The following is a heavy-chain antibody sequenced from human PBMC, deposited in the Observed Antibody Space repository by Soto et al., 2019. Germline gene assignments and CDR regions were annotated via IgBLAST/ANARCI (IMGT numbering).Heavy chain of an antibody. CDR2: ISYDGSNK. CDR3: AKSAHVGATSPY. Sequence: QVQLVESGGGVVQPGRSLRLSCAASGFTFSSYGMHWVRQAPGKGLEWVAVISYDGSNKYYADSVKGRFTISRDNSKNTLYLQMNSLRAEDTAVYYCAKSAHVGATSPYWGQGTLVTVSS. CDR1: GFTFSSYG. D-gene: IGHD1-26*01. V-gene: IGHV3-30*18. J-gene: IGHJ4*02.